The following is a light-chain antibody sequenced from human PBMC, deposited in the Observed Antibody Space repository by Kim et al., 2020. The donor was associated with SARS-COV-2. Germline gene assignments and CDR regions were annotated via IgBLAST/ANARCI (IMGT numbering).Light chain of an antibody. V-gene: IGLV2-14*01. CDR3: CSYTSSITL. J-gene: IGLJ2*01. CDR2: DVS. CDR1: SSDVGDYNY. Sequence: LTQPASVSGSPGQSITISCTGTSSDVGDYNYVSWYQQHPGEAPKLIIYDVSHRPSGVSNRFSGSKSGNTASLIISELHIEDEADYYCCSYTSSITLFGGGTQLTVL.